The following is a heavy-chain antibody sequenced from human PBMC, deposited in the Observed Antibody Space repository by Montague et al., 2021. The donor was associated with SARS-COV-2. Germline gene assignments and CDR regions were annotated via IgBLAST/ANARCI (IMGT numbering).Heavy chain of an antibody. CDR2: LGAQYGDT. D-gene: IGHD3-3*01. J-gene: IGHJ3*01. CDR3: TTHSISGVVIYAFAF. CDR1: GYSLSQTT. V-gene: IGHV1-24*01. Sequence: SVKVSCKVSGYSLSQTTIHWVRQAPGKGLEWMGSLGAQYGDTDYRQTLQGRVAMTADSSTETAYMELAHLISDDTAVYYCTTHSISGVVIYAFAFWGQGTMVTVSS.